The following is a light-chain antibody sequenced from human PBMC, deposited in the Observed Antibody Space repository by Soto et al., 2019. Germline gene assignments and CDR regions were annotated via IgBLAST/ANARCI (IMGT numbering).Light chain of an antibody. CDR1: SSDVGTYNL. CDR2: EVF. J-gene: IGLJ1*01. CDR3: GSNVGHNTYV. V-gene: IGLV2-23*02. Sequence: QSALTQPASVSGSPGQSITISCTGTSSDVGTYNLVSWYQQHPGKVPKLIIYEVFKRPSGKSNRFSGSKSGNTASLTISGLQAEDEAFYQCGSNVGHNTYVFGTRNKLTGL.